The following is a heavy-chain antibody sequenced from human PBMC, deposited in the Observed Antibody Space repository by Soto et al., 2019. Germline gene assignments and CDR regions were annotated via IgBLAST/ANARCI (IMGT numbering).Heavy chain of an antibody. CDR3: ARVRFSGWYGRAFDI. V-gene: IGHV4-34*01. D-gene: IGHD6-19*01. Sequence: ETLSLTCAVYGGSFSGYYWSWIRQPPGKGLEWIGEINHSGSTNYNPSLKSRVTISVDTSKNQFSLKLSSVTAADTAVYYCARVRFSGWYGRAFDIWGQGTMVTVSS. CDR1: GGSFSGYY. J-gene: IGHJ3*02. CDR2: INHSGST.